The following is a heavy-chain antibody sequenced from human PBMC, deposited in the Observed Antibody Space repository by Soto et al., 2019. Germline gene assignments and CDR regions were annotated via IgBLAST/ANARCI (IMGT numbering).Heavy chain of an antibody. CDR3: ARLLGRGVVAATRGFDY. CDR2: ISAYNGNT. CDR1: GYTFTSYG. Sequence: ASVKVSCKASGYTFTSYGISWVRQAPGQGLEWMGWISAYNGNTNYAQKLQGRVTMTTDTSTSTAYMELRSLRSDDTAVYYCARLLGRGVVAATRGFDYWGQGTLVTVSS. V-gene: IGHV1-18*01. D-gene: IGHD2-15*01. J-gene: IGHJ4*02.